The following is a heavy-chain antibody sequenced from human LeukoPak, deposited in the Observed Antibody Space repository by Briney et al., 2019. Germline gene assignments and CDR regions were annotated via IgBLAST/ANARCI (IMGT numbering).Heavy chain of an antibody. CDR2: INSDGSST. V-gene: IGHV3-74*01. J-gene: IGHJ4*02. CDR3: ARVETTVTTEYFDY. CDR1: GFTFSSYW. Sequence: GGSLRLSCAGSGFTFSSYWMHWVRQAPGKGLVWVSRINSDGSSTSYADSVKGRFTISRDNAKNTLYLQMNSLRAEDTAVYYCARVETTVTTEYFDYWGQGTLVTVSS. D-gene: IGHD4-17*01.